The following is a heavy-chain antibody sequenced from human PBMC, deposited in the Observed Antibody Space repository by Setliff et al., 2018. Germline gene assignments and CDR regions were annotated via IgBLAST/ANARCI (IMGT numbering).Heavy chain of an antibody. CDR3: VRDRTAYSYGLDV. CDR2: INQSGNT. V-gene: IGHV4-34*01. Sequence: SETLSLTCTVYGGSFSDYYWGWIRQSPGKRPEWIAEINQSGNTNYNPSLKRRVTISVDTTKNQFSLQLNSVTAADAAVYYCVRDRTAYSYGLDVWGQGTTVTVSS. CDR1: GGSFSDYY. J-gene: IGHJ6*02. D-gene: IGHD5-18*01.